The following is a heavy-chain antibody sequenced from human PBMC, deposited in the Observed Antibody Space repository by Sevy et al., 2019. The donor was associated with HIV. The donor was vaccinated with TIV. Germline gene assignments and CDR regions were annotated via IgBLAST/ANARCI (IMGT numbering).Heavy chain of an antibody. CDR2: ISNSGSTI. Sequence: GGSLRLSCTASGFTFSSYEMNWVRQAPGKGLEWVSYISNSGSTIHYSDSVKGRFTISRENAKNSLYLQMKSLRAEDTAVYYCARDLPPSATTVPHFDYWGRGTLVTVSS. J-gene: IGHJ4*02. CDR3: ARDLPPSATTVPHFDY. D-gene: IGHD4-17*01. CDR1: GFTFSSYE. V-gene: IGHV3-48*03.